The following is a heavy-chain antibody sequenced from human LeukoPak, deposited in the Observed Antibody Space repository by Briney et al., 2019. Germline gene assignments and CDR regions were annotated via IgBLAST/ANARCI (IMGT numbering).Heavy chain of an antibody. J-gene: IGHJ2*01. CDR3: ARTPYDSSGYYLGWYFDL. CDR2: INHSGST. CDR1: GGSFSGYY. V-gene: IGHV4-34*01. D-gene: IGHD3-22*01. Sequence: SETLSLTCAVYGGSFSGYYWSWIRQPPGKGLEWIGEINHSGSTNYNPSLKSRVTISVDTSKNQFSLKLSSVTAADTAVYYCARTPYDSSGYYLGWYFDLWGRGTLVTVSS.